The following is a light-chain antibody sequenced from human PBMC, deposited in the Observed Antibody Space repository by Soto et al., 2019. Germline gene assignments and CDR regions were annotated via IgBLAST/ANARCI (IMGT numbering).Light chain of an antibody. CDR1: QSIGSN. J-gene: IGKJ5*01. CDR2: AAS. CDR3: QHYTNWPPIT. Sequence: ILMTQSPVTLSVSPGDSATLSCRASQSIGSNLAWYQQKPGQAPRLLTYAASTRVTGLPGRFSGRGSGTEFTLTISDLQSEDFAIYYCQHYTNWPPITFGQGTRLEIK. V-gene: IGKV3-15*01.